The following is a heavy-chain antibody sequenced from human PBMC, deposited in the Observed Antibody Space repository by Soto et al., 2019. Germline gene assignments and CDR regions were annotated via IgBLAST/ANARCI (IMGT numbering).Heavy chain of an antibody. J-gene: IGHJ4*02. CDR2: IKRKSDGGTT. CDR3: ATMSYGASGD. D-gene: IGHD2-21*01. CDR1: GFTFTDAW. Sequence: EVQLVESGGDLVKPGGSLRLSCAASGFTFTDAWMNWVRQAPGKGLEWVGRIKRKSDGGTTEYDAPVKGRFTISRDDSKNTLYLQMDSLKSEDTAVYFCATMSYGASGDWGQGTLVTVSS. V-gene: IGHV3-15*07.